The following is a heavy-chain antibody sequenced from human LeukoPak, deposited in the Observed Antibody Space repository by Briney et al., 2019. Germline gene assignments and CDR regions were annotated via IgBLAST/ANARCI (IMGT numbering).Heavy chain of an antibody. CDR2: IYYNGTT. D-gene: IGHD3-10*01. J-gene: IGHJ6*03. Sequence: SSETLSLTCTVSGGSISTSSYYWGWIRQPPGKGLQWIGSIYYNGTTYYNPSLKSRVIISVDTPKNQFSLKLSSVTAADTAVFYCARHKMVRGIGYYYYMDVWGKGTTVTISS. V-gene: IGHV4-39*01. CDR1: GGSISTSSYY. CDR3: ARHKMVRGIGYYYYMDV.